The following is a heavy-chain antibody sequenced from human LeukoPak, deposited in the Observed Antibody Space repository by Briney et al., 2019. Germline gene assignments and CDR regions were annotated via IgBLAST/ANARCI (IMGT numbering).Heavy chain of an antibody. CDR1: GYTFTGYY. Sequence: ASVKVSCKASGYTFTGYYMHWVRQAPGQGLEWMGWINPNSGGTNYAQKFQGSVTMTRDTSISTGYMEVGRLRSDDTALYYCARGGSYGPVDYWGQGTLVTVSS. J-gene: IGHJ4*02. CDR3: ARGGSYGPVDY. CDR2: INPNSGGT. D-gene: IGHD3-16*01. V-gene: IGHV1-2*02.